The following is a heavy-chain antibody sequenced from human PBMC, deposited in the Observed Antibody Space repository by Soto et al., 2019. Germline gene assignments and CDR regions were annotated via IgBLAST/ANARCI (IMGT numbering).Heavy chain of an antibody. CDR3: ARPSSYGSYYYFDL. Sequence: ASVNVSCKASGDTFTRHGLTWVRQAPGQGPEWMSWITVGSGNTHYAQKFQGRVSMTTDTSTSTAYMELWSLRSDDTAVYYCARPSSYGSYYYFDLWGQGTPVTVSS. J-gene: IGHJ4*02. CDR2: ITVGSGNT. CDR1: GDTFTRHG. V-gene: IGHV1-18*04. D-gene: IGHD1-26*01.